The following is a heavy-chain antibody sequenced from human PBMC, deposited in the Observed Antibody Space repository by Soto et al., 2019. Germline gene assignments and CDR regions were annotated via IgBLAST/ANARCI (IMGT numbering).Heavy chain of an antibody. Sequence: GGSLRLSCAASGFTFDDYAMHWVRQAPGKGLEWVSLISGDGGSTYYADSVKGRFTISRDNSKNTLYLQMNSLRAEDTAVYYCAREDGYKNFDYWGQGTLVTVSS. CDR3: AREDGYKNFDY. D-gene: IGHD5-12*01. J-gene: IGHJ4*02. CDR2: ISGDGGST. V-gene: IGHV3-43*02. CDR1: GFTFDDYA.